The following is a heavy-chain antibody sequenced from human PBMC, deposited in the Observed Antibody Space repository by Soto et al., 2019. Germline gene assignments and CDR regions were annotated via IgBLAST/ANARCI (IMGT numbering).Heavy chain of an antibody. J-gene: IGHJ5*02. CDR2: IWYDGSNK. V-gene: IGHV3-33*01. CDR1: GFTFSSYG. CDR3: ARALWFGDKKGGNWFDP. Sequence: GGSLRLSCAASGFTFSSYGMHWVRQAPGKGLEWVAVIWYDGSNKYYADSVKGRFTISRDNSKNTLYLQMNSLRAEDTAVYYCARALWFGDKKGGNWFDPWGQGTLVTVSS. D-gene: IGHD3-10*01.